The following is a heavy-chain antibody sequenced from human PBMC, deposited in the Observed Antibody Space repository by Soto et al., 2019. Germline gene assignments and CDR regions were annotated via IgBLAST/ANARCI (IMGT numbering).Heavy chain of an antibody. CDR2: ISYDGSNK. J-gene: IGHJ6*02. Sequence: GGSLRLSCAASGFTFSSYAMHWVRQAPGKGLEWVAVISYDGSNKYYADSVKGRFTISRDNSKNTLYLQMNSLRAEDTAVYYCAKDRNPSGRELPREDYYGMDVWGQGTTVTVSS. CDR1: GFTFSSYA. V-gene: IGHV3-30-3*01. CDR3: AKDRNPSGRELPREDYYGMDV. D-gene: IGHD1-26*01.